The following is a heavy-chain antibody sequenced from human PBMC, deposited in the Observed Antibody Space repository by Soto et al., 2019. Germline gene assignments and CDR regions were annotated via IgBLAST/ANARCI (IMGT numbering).Heavy chain of an antibody. CDR3: AGANLEYSSSPGY. V-gene: IGHV4-31*03. CDR1: GGSISSGGYY. D-gene: IGHD6-6*01. J-gene: IGHJ4*02. Sequence: PSETLSLTCTVSGGSISSGGYYWSWIRQHPGKGLEWIGYIYYSGSTYYNPSLKSRVTISVDTSKNQFSLKLSSVTAADTAVYYCAGANLEYSSSPGYWGQGTLVTVSS. CDR2: IYYSGST.